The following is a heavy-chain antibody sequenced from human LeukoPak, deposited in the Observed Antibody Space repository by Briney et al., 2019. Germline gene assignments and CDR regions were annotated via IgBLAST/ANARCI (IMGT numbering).Heavy chain of an antibody. CDR1: DASISGYY. CDR2: ILFSGSA. J-gene: IGHJ6*02. Sequence: KSSETLSLTCTVSDASISGYYWSWIRQPPGKGLEWIGSILFSGSANYNPSLRSRVTISVDTSKNQLSLKLSSVTAADTAVYYCARDLRYCSGGSCYSLSYYYYYGMDVWGQGTSVTVSS. D-gene: IGHD2-15*01. CDR3: ARDLRYCSGGSCYSLSYYYYYGMDV. V-gene: IGHV4-59*01.